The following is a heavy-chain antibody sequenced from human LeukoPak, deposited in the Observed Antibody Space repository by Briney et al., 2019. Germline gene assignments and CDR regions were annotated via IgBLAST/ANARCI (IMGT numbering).Heavy chain of an antibody. CDR3: ARELEYYYGSGSFDY. Sequence: SVKVSCKASGYTFTGYYMHWVRQAPGQGLEWMGWINPNSGGTNYAQKFQGRVTMTRDTSISTAYMELSRLRSDDTAVYYCARELEYYYGSGSFDYWGQGTLVTVSS. J-gene: IGHJ4*02. CDR1: GYTFTGYY. CDR2: INPNSGGT. D-gene: IGHD3-10*01. V-gene: IGHV1-2*02.